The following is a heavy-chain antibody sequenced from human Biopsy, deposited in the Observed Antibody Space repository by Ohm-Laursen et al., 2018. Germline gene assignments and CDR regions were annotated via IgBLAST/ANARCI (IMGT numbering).Heavy chain of an antibody. CDR1: GFTFRNYW. CDR2: ISEDGSGE. D-gene: IGHD2-15*01. V-gene: IGHV3-7*01. Sequence: SLRLSCAASGFTFRNYWMSWVRQAPGKGLEWVANISEDGSGEYYVGSVRGRFTISRDNAKNSLFLQMNSLRAEDTAVYYCARDRYCSGGSCYPPVVAFDIWGQGTMVTVSS. J-gene: IGHJ3*02. CDR3: ARDRYCSGGSCYPPVVAFDI.